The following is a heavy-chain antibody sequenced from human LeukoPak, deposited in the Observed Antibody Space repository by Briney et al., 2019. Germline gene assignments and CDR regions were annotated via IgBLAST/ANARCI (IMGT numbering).Heavy chain of an antibody. D-gene: IGHD5-12*01. CDR1: DYSISSGYY. Sequence: SETLSLTCAVSDYSISSGYYWGWIRQPPGKGLEWIGSIYHSGSTYYNPSLKSRVTISVDTSRNHFSLKLSSATAADTAVYYCASSIVATILDAFDVWGQGTMVTVSS. V-gene: IGHV4-38-2*01. J-gene: IGHJ3*01. CDR2: IYHSGST. CDR3: ASSIVATILDAFDV.